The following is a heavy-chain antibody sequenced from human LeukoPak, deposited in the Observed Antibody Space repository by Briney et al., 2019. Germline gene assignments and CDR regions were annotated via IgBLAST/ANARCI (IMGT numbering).Heavy chain of an antibody. V-gene: IGHV3-23*01. Sequence: PGGSLRLSCAASGFTFSSHAMNWVRQASGKGLEWVSSIIDTGDRTFYADSVKGRFFISRDNSKNTLYLQMNNLGAEDTAIYYCAKETYSYDRSGYSDTAFDHWGQGTLVTVSS. CDR1: GFTFSSHA. CDR2: IIDTGDRT. J-gene: IGHJ4*02. D-gene: IGHD3-22*01. CDR3: AKETYSYDRSGYSDTAFDH.